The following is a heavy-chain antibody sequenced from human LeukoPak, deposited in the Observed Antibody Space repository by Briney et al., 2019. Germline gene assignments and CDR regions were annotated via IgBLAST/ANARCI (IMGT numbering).Heavy chain of an antibody. V-gene: IGHV3-48*01. CDR1: RFIFSDSS. J-gene: IGHJ3*02. CDR2: ISSNSNII. CDR3: AREPSQGAFDI. Sequence: GGSLRLSCAASRFIFSDSSMNWVRQAPGKGLEWVAYISSNSNIIYYADSVKGRFTISRYNARNSVYLQMNSLGSGDTAVYYCAREPSQGAFDIWGQGTMVTVSS.